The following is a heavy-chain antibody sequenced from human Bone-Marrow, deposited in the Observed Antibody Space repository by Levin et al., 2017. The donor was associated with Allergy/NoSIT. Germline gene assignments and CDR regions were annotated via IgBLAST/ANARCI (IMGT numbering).Heavy chain of an antibody. V-gene: IGHV4-30-4*01. D-gene: IGHD3-22*01. Sequence: SETLSLTCTVSGASISSNDYYWSWIRQPPGKGLEWIGYIYSSGNTHYNPSLKSRVTLSLDPSKNQVYLKLNSVTAADTAVYYCARDRDYYDSSGYDIVYYGMDVWGQGTTVTVSS. CDR2: IYSSGNT. CDR1: GASISSNDYY. J-gene: IGHJ6*02. CDR3: ARDRDYYDSSGYDIVYYGMDV.